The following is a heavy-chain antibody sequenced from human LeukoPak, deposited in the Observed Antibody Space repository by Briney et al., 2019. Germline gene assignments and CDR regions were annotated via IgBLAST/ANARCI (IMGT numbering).Heavy chain of an antibody. D-gene: IGHD2-2*01. Sequence: PGGSLRLSCAASGFTFSSYAMSWVRQAPGKGLEWVSAISGSGGSTYYADSVKGRFTISRDNSKNTLYLQMNSLKTEDTAVYYCTTVGVVPAAMPYNWFDPWGQGTLVTVSS. CDR2: ISGSGGST. CDR3: TTVGVVPAAMPYNWFDP. J-gene: IGHJ5*02. CDR1: GFTFSSYA. V-gene: IGHV3-23*01.